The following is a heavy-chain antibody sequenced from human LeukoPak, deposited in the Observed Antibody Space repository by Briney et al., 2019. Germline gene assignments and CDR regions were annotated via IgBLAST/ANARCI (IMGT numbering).Heavy chain of an antibody. V-gene: IGHV3-72*01. D-gene: IGHD6-19*01. J-gene: IGHJ4*02. CDR1: GFTFSDHF. CDR3: VRVGSVSGSDYLDY. CDR2: STNKAKSYTT. Sequence: GGSLRLSCAVSGFTFSDHFLDWVRQAPGKGLEWVGRSTNKAKSYTTEYAASVKGRFTISRDDSKNSLYLQMNSLETEDTAVYYCVRVGSVSGSDYLDYWGQGTLVTVSS.